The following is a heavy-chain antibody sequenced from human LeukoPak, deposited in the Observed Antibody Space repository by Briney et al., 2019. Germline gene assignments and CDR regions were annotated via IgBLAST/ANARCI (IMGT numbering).Heavy chain of an antibody. CDR2: IYPGDSDT. CDR1: GYTFTNYW. D-gene: IGHD2/OR15-2a*01. CDR3: ARHPSGNSNSWSDY. Sequence: GGSLKISCKGSGYTFTNYWSAWVRQMPGKGLEGMGIIYPGDSDTRYSPSFHGQVTLSVDKSISTAYLQWSSLKASDAAMYYCARHPSGNSNSWSDYWGQGTLVTVSS. J-gene: IGHJ4*02. V-gene: IGHV5-51*01.